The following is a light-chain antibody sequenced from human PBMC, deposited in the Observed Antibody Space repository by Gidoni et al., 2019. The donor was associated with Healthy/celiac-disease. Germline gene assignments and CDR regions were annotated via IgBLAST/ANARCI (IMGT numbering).Light chain of an antibody. CDR2: DNN. CDR3: GTWDSSLSAWV. J-gene: IGLJ3*02. V-gene: IGLV1-51*01. CDR1: SSNIGNNY. Sequence: QSVLTQPPSVSAAPGQKVTISCSGSSSNIGNNYVSRYQQLPGTAPKLLIYDNNKRPSGIPDRFSGSKSGTSATLAITGLQTGDEADYYCGTWDSSLSAWVFGGGTKLTVL.